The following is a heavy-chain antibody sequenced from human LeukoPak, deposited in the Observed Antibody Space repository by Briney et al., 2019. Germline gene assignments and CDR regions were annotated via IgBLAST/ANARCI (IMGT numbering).Heavy chain of an antibody. CDR1: GGSISSYY. J-gene: IGHJ4*02. Sequence: SETLSLTCTVSGGSISSYYWSWIRQPPGKGLEWIGYIYYSGSTNYNPSLKSRVTISVDTSKNQFSLKLSSVTAADTAVYYCARDSSGWSRNYGFDYWGQGTLVTVSS. CDR3: ARDSSGWSRNYGFDY. CDR2: IYYSGST. V-gene: IGHV4-59*01. D-gene: IGHD6-19*01.